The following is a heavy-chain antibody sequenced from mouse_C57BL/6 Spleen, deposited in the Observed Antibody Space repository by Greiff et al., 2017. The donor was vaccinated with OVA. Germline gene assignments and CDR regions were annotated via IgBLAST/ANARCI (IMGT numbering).Heavy chain of an antibody. CDR3: ARESSGYVGAY. V-gene: IGHV3-6*01. J-gene: IGHJ3*01. Sequence: EVQLVESGPGLVKPSQSLSLTCSVTGYSITSGYYWNWIRQFPGNKLEWMGYISYDGSNNYNPSLKNRISITRDTSKNQFFLKLTSVTTEDTATYYCARESSGYVGAYWGQGTLVTVSA. CDR1: GYSITSGYY. D-gene: IGHD3-2*02. CDR2: ISYDGSN.